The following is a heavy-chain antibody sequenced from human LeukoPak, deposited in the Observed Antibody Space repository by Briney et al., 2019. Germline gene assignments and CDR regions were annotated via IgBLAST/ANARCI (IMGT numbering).Heavy chain of an antibody. D-gene: IGHD4-17*01. CDR2: IRSKANSYAT. Sequence: PGGSLRLSCAASGFTFSGSAMHWVRQASGKGLEWVGRIRSKANSYATAYAASVKGRFTISRDDSKNTAYLQMNNLKTEDTAVYYCTTPVTTSSYYYYYGMDVWGQGTTVTVSS. CDR3: TTPVTTSSYYYYYGMDV. CDR1: GFTFSGSA. V-gene: IGHV3-73*01. J-gene: IGHJ6*02.